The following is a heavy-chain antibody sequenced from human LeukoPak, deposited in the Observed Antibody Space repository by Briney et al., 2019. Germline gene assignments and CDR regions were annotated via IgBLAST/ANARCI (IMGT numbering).Heavy chain of an antibody. V-gene: IGHV3-9*01. D-gene: IGHD3-16*01. Sequence: PGRSLRLSCAASGFTFDDYAMHWVRQAPGKGLEWVSGISWNSGSIAYANSVKGRFTISRDNAKNSLYLQMNSLRAEDTAVYYCARDLTSGGALDYWGQGTLVTVSS. CDR3: ARDLTSGGALDY. J-gene: IGHJ4*02. CDR1: GFTFDDYA. CDR2: ISWNSGSI.